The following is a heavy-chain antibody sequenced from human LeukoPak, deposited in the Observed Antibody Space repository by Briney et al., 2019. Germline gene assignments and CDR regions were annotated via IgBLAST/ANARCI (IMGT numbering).Heavy chain of an antibody. J-gene: IGHJ4*02. D-gene: IGHD3-9*01. V-gene: IGHV3-23*01. CDR3: AKHHRTNVWFFDY. CDR1: GFTFSSYA. CDR2: ISGSGRGT. Sequence: GGSLRLSCAASGFTFSSYALSWVRQAPGKGLEWVSLISGSGRGTEYGDSVKGRFTISRDSSKNTLSLQMNSLKAEDTAVYYCAKHHRTNVWFFDYWGQGTLVTVSS.